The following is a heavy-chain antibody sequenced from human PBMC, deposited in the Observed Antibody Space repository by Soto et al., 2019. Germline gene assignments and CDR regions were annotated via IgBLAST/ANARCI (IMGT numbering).Heavy chain of an antibody. Sequence: ASVKVSCKASRYTFTNFYIHWLRQAPGQGLEWMGIINPSGGSTTYPQKFQGRVTMTRDTSTSKVHMELITLRSEDTAVYYCARSQGGRPLEVCGHRTTVXVS. J-gene: IGHJ6*02. CDR2: INPSGGST. V-gene: IGHV1-46*01. CDR1: RYTFTNFY. CDR3: ARSQGGRPLEV. D-gene: IGHD3-16*01.